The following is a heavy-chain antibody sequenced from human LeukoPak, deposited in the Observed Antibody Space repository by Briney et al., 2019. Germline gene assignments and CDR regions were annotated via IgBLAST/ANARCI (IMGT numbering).Heavy chain of an antibody. D-gene: IGHD3-3*01. CDR3: AKDRYYDFWSGSENYYYYYMDV. J-gene: IGHJ6*03. Sequence: HPGGSLRLSCAASRIMFHRYAISWVRQAPGKGLEWVSSISGSGGGTFYPSSVKGRFTISRDNSKNTLYLQMNSLRAEDTAVYYCAKDRYYDFWSGSENYYYYYMDVWGKGTTVTVSS. CDR2: ISGSGGGT. V-gene: IGHV3-23*01. CDR1: RIMFHRYA.